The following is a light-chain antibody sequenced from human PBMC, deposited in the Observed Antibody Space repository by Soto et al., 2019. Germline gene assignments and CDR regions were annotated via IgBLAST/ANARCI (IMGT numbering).Light chain of an antibody. V-gene: IGKV1-5*01. J-gene: IGKJ1*01. CDR3: QHYYTYPWT. CDR1: QNIGSR. Sequence: DIQMTQSPSTLSASVGDRVAITCRASQNIGSRLAWYQQKPDEAPKLLIYDASSLESGVPLRFGGSGSGTDFTLIISSLQPDDFATYYCQHYYTYPWTFGQGTKVDIK. CDR2: DAS.